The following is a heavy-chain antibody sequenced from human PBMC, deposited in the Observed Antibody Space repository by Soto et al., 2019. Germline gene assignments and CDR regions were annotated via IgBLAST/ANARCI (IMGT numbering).Heavy chain of an antibody. CDR1: GYSISAYY. D-gene: IGHD3-10*01. Sequence: QVQLVQSGTEVKKPGASVKVSCQASGYSISAYYIHWVRQAPGQGLEWMGWIDPKNGGTVSAQKFQGRLTMTRDTSLSTVYMDLSGLTSDDTALYYCGRDDYGIFPYWGQGSLVSVSS. V-gene: IGHV1-2*02. J-gene: IGHJ4*02. CDR2: IDPKNGGT. CDR3: GRDDYGIFPY.